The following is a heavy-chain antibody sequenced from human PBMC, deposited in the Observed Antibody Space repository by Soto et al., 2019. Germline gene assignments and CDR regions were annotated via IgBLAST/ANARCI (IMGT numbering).Heavy chain of an antibody. V-gene: IGHV1-3*01. Sequence: QVQLVQSGAEVKKPGASVKVSCKASGYTFTSYAMHWVRQAPGQRLEWMGWINAGNGNTKYSQKFQGRVILTRDTSASTAYMELSSLRSEDTAVYYCARDRRGVMGDFWSGYYYGDAFDIWGQGTMVTVSS. CDR2: INAGNGNT. CDR1: GYTFTSYA. CDR3: ARDRRGVMGDFWSGYYYGDAFDI. D-gene: IGHD3-3*01. J-gene: IGHJ3*02.